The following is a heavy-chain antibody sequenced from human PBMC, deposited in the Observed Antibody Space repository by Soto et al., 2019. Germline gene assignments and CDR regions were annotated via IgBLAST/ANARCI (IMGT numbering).Heavy chain of an antibody. J-gene: IGHJ6*02. CDR2: LFLDDDK. V-gene: IGHV2-5*02. CDR3: ARLPMVAHYSMDV. Sequence: QITLKESGPTLVNPTQTRTLTCALSGFSVNTSGVGVGWIRQSPGKALEWLALLFLDDDKRYSPSLKSCPTITENTPKTQVVLTTVNMNTVHTATYYCARLPMVAHYSMDVWGQGTKVTVPS. D-gene: IGHD5-12*01. CDR1: GFSVNTSGVG.